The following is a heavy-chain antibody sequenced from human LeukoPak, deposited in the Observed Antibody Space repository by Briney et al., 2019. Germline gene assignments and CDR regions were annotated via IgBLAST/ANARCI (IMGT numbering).Heavy chain of an antibody. J-gene: IGHJ6*02. CDR3: ARWWIQLWQKPYYYGMDV. Sequence: PSQTLSLTCTVSGGSISSGGYYWSWIRQHPGKGLEWIGYIYYSGSTYYNPSLKSRVTISVDTSKNQFSLKLSSVTAADTAVYYCARWWIQLWQKPYYYGMDVWGQGTTVTVSS. CDR1: GGSISSGGYY. D-gene: IGHD5-18*01. V-gene: IGHV4-31*03. CDR2: IYYSGST.